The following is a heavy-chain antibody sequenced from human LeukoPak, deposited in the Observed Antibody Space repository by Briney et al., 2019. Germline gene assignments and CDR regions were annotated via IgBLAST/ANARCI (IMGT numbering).Heavy chain of an antibody. Sequence: SETLSLTRTVSGVSISSYYWTWIRQPPGKGLEWIGYIYYSGSTNYNPSLESRVTISVDTSKNQFSLKLSSATAADTAVYYCARGRNWFDPWGQGTLVTVSS. J-gene: IGHJ5*02. V-gene: IGHV4-59*01. CDR1: GVSISSYY. CDR2: IYYSGST. CDR3: ARGRNWFDP.